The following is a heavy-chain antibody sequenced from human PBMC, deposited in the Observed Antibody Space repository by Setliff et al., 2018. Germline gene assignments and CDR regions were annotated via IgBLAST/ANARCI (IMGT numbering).Heavy chain of an antibody. V-gene: IGHV4-39*02. CDR3: LRIRLVPHGHS. Sequence: PSETLSLTCTVSGDSISSTSYQWGWVRQPPGKGLEWIGSIYYTGTAYYNPSLKSRVTISVDTSKNHFSLRLSSVAATDTAVYYCLRIRLVPHGHSWGQGTLVTVSS. CDR1: GDSISSTSYQ. D-gene: IGHD2-15*01. CDR2: IYYTGTA. J-gene: IGHJ4*02.